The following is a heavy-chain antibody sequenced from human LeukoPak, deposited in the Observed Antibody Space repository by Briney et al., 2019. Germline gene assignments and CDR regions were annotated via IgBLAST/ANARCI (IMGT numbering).Heavy chain of an antibody. CDR1: GFTFSSHG. CDR3: AKDQPRAYFDY. V-gene: IGHV3-30*02. D-gene: IGHD2-2*01. Sequence: GRSLRLSCAASGFTFSSHGMHWVRQAPGKGLEWVAFVRSDGTTKYYADSVKGRFTISRDNSKNTMFLQMNSLRPEDTAVYYCAKDQPRAYFDYWGQGTLVTVSS. CDR2: VRSDGTTK. J-gene: IGHJ4*02.